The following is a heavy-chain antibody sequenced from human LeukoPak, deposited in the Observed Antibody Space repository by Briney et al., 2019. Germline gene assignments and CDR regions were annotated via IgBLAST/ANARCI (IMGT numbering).Heavy chain of an antibody. V-gene: IGHV1-69*04. CDR3: ARETYSSSSGYFDY. CDR1: GGTFSSYT. Sequence: GASVKVSCKAPGGTFSSYTISWVRQAPGQGLEWMGRIIPVLGIANYAQKFQGRVTITADKSTSTAYMELSSLRSEDTAVYYCARETYSSSSGYFDYWGQGTLVTVSS. D-gene: IGHD6-6*01. CDR2: IIPVLGIA. J-gene: IGHJ4*02.